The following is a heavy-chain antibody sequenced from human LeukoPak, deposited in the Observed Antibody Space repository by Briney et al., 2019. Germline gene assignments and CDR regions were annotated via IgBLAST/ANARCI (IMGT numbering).Heavy chain of an antibody. Sequence: PRGSLRLSCAAPGFTFSSYGMHWVRQAPGKGLEWVAVISYDGSNKYSADSAKGRFTISRDNFKNALYLQMNSLRAEDTAVYHCAKAHYPHYGGNQYYFDYWGQGTLVTVSS. J-gene: IGHJ4*02. V-gene: IGHV3-30*18. CDR1: GFTFSSYG. D-gene: IGHD4-23*01. CDR3: AKAHYPHYGGNQYYFDY. CDR2: ISYDGSNK.